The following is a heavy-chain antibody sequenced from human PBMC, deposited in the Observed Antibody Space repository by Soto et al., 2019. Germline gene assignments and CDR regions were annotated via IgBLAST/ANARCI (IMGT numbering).Heavy chain of an antibody. Sequence: GESLKISCKGSGYSFTSYWIGWVRQMPGKGLEWMGIIYPGDSDTRYSPSFQGQVTISADKSISTAYLQWGSLKASDTAMYYCARTRAPGRYYYGMDVWGQGTTVTVSS. D-gene: IGHD2-15*01. V-gene: IGHV5-51*01. CDR2: IYPGDSDT. CDR3: ARTRAPGRYYYGMDV. CDR1: GYSFTSYW. J-gene: IGHJ6*02.